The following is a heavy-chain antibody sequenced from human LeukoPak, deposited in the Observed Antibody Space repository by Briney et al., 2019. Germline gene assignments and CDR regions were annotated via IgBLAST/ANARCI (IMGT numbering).Heavy chain of an antibody. Sequence: LGGSLRLSCAASGFTFSSYAMRWVRQAPGKGPEWVSSISGSGDSTYNADSVKGRFTISRDKSKNTLYLQMNSLRADDTAVYYCAKDGGQEVDYWGQGTLVTVSS. D-gene: IGHD3-16*01. J-gene: IGHJ4*02. CDR3: AKDGGQEVDY. CDR1: GFTFSSYA. CDR2: ISGSGDST. V-gene: IGHV3-23*01.